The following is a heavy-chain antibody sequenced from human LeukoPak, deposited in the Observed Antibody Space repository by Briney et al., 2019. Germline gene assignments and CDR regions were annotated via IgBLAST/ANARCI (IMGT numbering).Heavy chain of an antibody. D-gene: IGHD3-22*01. J-gene: IGHJ4*02. CDR2: IYYRGST. V-gene: IGHV4-59*01. Sequence: SETLSLTCTVSGGSMSSYYWSWIRQPPGKGLEWIGHIYYRGSTNYNPSLKSRVTISVDTSKNQFSLRLSSVTAADTAVYYCARNYDSSGYTAFGHWGRGTPVTVSS. CDR1: GGSMSSYY. CDR3: ARNYDSSGYTAFGH.